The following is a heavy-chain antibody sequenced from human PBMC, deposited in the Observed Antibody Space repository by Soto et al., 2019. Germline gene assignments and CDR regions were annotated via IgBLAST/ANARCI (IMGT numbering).Heavy chain of an antibody. Sequence: QVQLQESGPRLVKPSETLSLTCTVSGGSLDNYYWSWIRQPAGKGLEWIGRNYTVGSTNYNPSLKGRVTMSIDTSKEQLSLRMTSVTSADTAVYYCARSHLTHSYAQFDSWCQGSLGTVSS. CDR2: NYTVGST. D-gene: IGHD3-16*01. CDR1: GGSLDNYY. J-gene: IGHJ4*02. V-gene: IGHV4-4*07. CDR3: ARSHLTHSYAQFDS.